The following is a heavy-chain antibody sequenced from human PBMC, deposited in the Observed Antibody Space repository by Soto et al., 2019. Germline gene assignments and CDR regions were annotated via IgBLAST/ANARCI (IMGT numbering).Heavy chain of an antibody. J-gene: IGHJ6*03. Sequence: ASVKVSCKASGYTFTSYDINWVRQATGQGLEWMGWMNPNSGNTGYAQKFQGRVTMTRNTSISTAYMELSSLRSEDTAVYYCARTGSARYDFWSGYIANDDNYYYYYMDVWGKGTTVTVSS. CDR1: GYTFTSYD. CDR3: ARTGSARYDFWSGYIANDDNYYYYYMDV. D-gene: IGHD3-3*01. V-gene: IGHV1-8*01. CDR2: MNPNSGNT.